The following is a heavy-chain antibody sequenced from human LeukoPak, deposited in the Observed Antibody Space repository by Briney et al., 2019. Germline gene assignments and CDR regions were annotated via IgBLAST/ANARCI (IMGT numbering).Heavy chain of an antibody. CDR1: GFCFSSYG. D-gene: IGHD6-19*01. V-gene: IGHV3-30*03. CDR2: ISYDGTNK. Sequence: GRSLRLSCAASGFCFSSYGMHWVRQAPGKGLDWVTVISYDGTNKYYADSVRGRFTISRDNSKNTLYLQMDSLRTEDTAVYYCARVELYASGWYGSIDYWGQGTLVAVSS. J-gene: IGHJ4*02. CDR3: ARVELYASGWYGSIDY.